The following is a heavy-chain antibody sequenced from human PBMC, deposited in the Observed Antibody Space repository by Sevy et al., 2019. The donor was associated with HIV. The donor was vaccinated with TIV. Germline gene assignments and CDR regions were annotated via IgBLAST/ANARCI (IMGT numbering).Heavy chain of an antibody. CDR3: ARVSYYYGSGSKRGYYCYGMDV. J-gene: IGHJ6*02. V-gene: IGHV1-69*13. D-gene: IGHD3-10*01. CDR2: IIPIFGTA. CDR1: GGTFSSYA. Sequence: ASMKVSCKASGGTFSSYAISWVRQAPGQGLEWMGGIIPIFGTANYAQKFQGRVTITADESTSTAYMELSSLRSEDTAVYYCARVSYYYGSGSKRGYYCYGMDVWGQGTTVTVSS.